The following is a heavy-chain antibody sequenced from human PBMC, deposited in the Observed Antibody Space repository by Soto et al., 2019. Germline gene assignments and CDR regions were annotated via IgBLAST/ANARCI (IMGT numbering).Heavy chain of an antibody. CDR3: ARGQNDFWKNYYYYYMDV. D-gene: IGHD3-3*01. V-gene: IGHV1-8*01. CDR2: MNPNSGNT. J-gene: IGHJ6*03. Sequence: VASVKVSCKASGYTFTSYDINWVRQATGQGLEWMGWMNPNSGNTGYAQKFQGRVTMTRNTSISTAYMELSSLRSEDTAVYYCARGQNDFWKNYYYYYMDVWGKGTTVTVSS. CDR1: GYTFTSYD.